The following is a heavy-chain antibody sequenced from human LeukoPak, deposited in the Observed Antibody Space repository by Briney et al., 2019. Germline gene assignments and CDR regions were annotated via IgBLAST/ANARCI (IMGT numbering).Heavy chain of an antibody. CDR3: ARESDYYYMDV. CDR2: ISNSGSII. V-gene: IGHV3-11*04. CDR1: GFTFSDYY. J-gene: IGHJ6*03. Sequence: GGSLRLSCAASGFTFSDYYMSWIRQAPGKGLEWVSYISNSGSIIYYADSVKGRFTISRDNAKNSLYLQMNSLRAEDTAVYYCARESDYYYMDVWGKGTTVTVSS.